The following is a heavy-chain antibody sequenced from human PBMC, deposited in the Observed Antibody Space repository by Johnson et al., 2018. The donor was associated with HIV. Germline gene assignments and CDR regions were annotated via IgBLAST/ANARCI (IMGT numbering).Heavy chain of an antibody. D-gene: IGHD3-16*01. CDR2: INWNGGST. V-gene: IGHV3-20*04. Sequence: VQLVESGGGVVRPGGSLRLSCAASGFTFDDYGMSWVRQAPGKGLEWVSGINWNGGSTGYAVSVKGRFTISRDNSKTTLFLHINSLRAEYTAVYYCAKVITASSGNSFGGVIDASDIWGQGTMVTVS. J-gene: IGHJ3*02. CDR1: GFTFDDYG. CDR3: AKVITASSGNSFGGVIDASDI.